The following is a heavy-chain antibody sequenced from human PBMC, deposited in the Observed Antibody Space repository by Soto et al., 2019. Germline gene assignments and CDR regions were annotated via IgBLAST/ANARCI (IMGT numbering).Heavy chain of an antibody. D-gene: IGHD3-3*01. CDR2: ISSNGGST. J-gene: IGHJ4*02. V-gene: IGHV3-64D*08. CDR3: VKDAYDFWSGKLGLFDY. CDR1: GFTFSSYA. Sequence: GGSLRLSCSASGFTFSSYAVHWVRQAPGKGLEYVSAISSNGGSTYYADSVKGRFTISRDNSKNTLYLQMSSLRAEDTAVYYCVKDAYDFWSGKLGLFDYWGQGTLVTVSS.